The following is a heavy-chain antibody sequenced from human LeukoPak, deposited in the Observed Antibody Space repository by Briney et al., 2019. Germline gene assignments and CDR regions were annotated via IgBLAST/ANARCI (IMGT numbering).Heavy chain of an antibody. CDR3: AKSAYYDSSGYNPTYYFDY. CDR1: GDSHNHSY. Sequence: SETLSLTCTVTGDSHNHSYWSWLRQAPGKGLEWIGYIYYSVDTDYNPSLKSRVTISVDMSKKQFSLRLTSVTAADTAVYYCAKSAYYDSSGYNPTYYFDYWGQGILVTVSS. D-gene: IGHD3-22*01. J-gene: IGHJ4*02. CDR2: IYYSVDT. V-gene: IGHV4-59*01.